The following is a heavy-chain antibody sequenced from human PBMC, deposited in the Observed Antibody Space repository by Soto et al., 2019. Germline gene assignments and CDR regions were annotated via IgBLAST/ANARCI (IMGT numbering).Heavy chain of an antibody. V-gene: IGHV3-53*01. CDR1: GFTLSPNY. D-gene: IGHD2-15*01. Sequence: GGSLRLSCAASGFTLSPNYMSWVRQAPGKGLEWVSDVYSGDSTVYADSVRGRFTISRDNSKNALFLQMTSLRAEDTAVYYCTRKTPTNGMAVWGQGTTVTVSS. J-gene: IGHJ6*02. CDR2: VYSGDST. CDR3: TRKTPTNGMAV.